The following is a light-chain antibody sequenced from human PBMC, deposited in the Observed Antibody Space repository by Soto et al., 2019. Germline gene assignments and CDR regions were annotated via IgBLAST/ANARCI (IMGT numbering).Light chain of an antibody. V-gene: IGKV1-5*03. CDR1: QTISSW. CDR3: QHYNSYSEA. Sequence: DIQMTQSPSTPSGSAGDRVTVTGPASQTISSWLAWYQQKPGKAPKLLIYAASTLQSGVPSRFSGSGSGTEYTLTISSLQPDDFATYYCQHYNSYSEAFGQGTNVDI. CDR2: AAS. J-gene: IGKJ1*01.